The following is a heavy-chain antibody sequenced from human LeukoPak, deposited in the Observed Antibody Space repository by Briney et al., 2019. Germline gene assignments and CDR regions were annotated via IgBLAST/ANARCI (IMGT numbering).Heavy chain of an antibody. CDR3: ARDGDGYNYYFDY. CDR2: ISYDGSNK. J-gene: IGHJ4*02. D-gene: IGHD5-24*01. Sequence: GGSLRLSCAASGFTFSSYAMHWVRQAPGKGLEWVAVISYDGSNKYYADSVKGRFTISRDNSKNTLYLQMNSLRAEDTAVYYCARDGDGYNYYFDYWGQGTLVTVSS. V-gene: IGHV3-30*04. CDR1: GFTFSSYA.